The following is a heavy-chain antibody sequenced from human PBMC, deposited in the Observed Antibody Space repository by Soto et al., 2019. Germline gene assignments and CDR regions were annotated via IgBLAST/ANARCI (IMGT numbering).Heavy chain of an antibody. D-gene: IGHD5-12*01. CDR1: GFTFSSYG. CDR3: AKDPSDPRDGYNYGYYYGMDV. Sequence: GGSLRLSCAASGFTFSSYGMHWVRQAPGKGLEWVAVISYDGSNKYYADSVKGRFTISRDNSKNTLYLQMNSLRAEDTAVYYCAKDPSDPRDGYNYGYYYGMDVWGQGTTVTVSS. V-gene: IGHV3-30*18. CDR2: ISYDGSNK. J-gene: IGHJ6*02.